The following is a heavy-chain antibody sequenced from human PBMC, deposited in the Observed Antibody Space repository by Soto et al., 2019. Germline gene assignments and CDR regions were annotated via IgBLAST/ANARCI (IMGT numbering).Heavy chain of an antibody. D-gene: IGHD2-15*01. J-gene: IGHJ6*02. CDR3: ARGGYCSGGTCYSSYYGLDV. CDR1: GFTFSSYW. CDR2: INSDGSST. V-gene: IGHV3-74*01. Sequence: EVQLVESGGGLVQPGGSLRLSCAASGFTFSSYWIHWVRQAPGKGLVWVSGINSDGSSTIYADSVKGRFTISRDNAKNTLYLQMNSLRAEDTAVYFCARGGYCSGGTCYSSYYGLDVWGQGTTVTVPS.